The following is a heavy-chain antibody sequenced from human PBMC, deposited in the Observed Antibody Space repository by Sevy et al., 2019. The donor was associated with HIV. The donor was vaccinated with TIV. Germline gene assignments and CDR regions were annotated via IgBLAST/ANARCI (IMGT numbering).Heavy chain of an antibody. D-gene: IGHD3-9*01. CDR2: IRSKTFGGTT. Sequence: GGSLRLSCITSDFRFSDYALTWLRQAPGKGLEWVGFIRSKTFGGTTEYAASVKGRFTISRDESKSIAYLEMNSLKTEDTAIYYCTRLRGTISAYYYFGMDVWGQGATVTVSS. J-gene: IGHJ6*02. V-gene: IGHV3-49*03. CDR3: TRLRGTISAYYYFGMDV. CDR1: DFRFSDYA.